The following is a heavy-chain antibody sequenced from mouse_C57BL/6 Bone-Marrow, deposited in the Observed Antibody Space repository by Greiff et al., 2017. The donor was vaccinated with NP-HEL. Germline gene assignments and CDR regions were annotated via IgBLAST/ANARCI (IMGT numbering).Heavy chain of an antibody. Sequence: QVQLQQPGAELVRPGTSVKLSCKASGYTFTSYWMHWVKQRPGQGLEWIGVIDPSDSYTNYNQKFKGKATLTVDTSSSTAYMQLSSLTSEDSAVYYCARDPYYYGRDYYAMDYWGQGTSVTVSS. V-gene: IGHV1-59*01. CDR1: GYTFTSYW. CDR2: IDPSDSYT. CDR3: ARDPYYYGRDYYAMDY. D-gene: IGHD1-1*01. J-gene: IGHJ4*01.